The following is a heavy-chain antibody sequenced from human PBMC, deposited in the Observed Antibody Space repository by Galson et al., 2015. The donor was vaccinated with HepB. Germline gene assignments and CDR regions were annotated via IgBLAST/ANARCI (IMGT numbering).Heavy chain of an antibody. CDR3: ATEDYYYYGMDV. V-gene: IGHV3-21*01. Sequence: SLRLSCAASGSTFSSYGMNWVRQAPGKGLEWVSSISSRSTYIYYADSVKGRFTISRDNAKNSLSLQMNSLRAEDTAVYYCATEDYYYYGMDVWGQGTTVTVSS. J-gene: IGHJ6*02. CDR2: ISSRSTYI. CDR1: GSTFSSYG.